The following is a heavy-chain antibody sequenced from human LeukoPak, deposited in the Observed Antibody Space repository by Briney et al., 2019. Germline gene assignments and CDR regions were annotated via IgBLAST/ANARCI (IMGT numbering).Heavy chain of an antibody. CDR2: ISGSGGST. J-gene: IGHJ4*02. V-gene: IGHV3-23*01. Sequence: PGGSLRLSCAASGFTFSSYAMSWVRQAPGKGREWVSAISGSGGSTYYADSVKGRFTISRDNSKDTLYLQMNSLRAKDTAVYYCAKDALTGEDFDYWGQGTLVTVSS. CDR1: GFTFSSYA. CDR3: AKDALTGEDFDY. D-gene: IGHD3-9*01.